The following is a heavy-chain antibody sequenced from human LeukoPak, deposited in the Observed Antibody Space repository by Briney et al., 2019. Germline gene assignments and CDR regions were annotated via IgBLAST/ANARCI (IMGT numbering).Heavy chain of an antibody. J-gene: IGHJ3*01. Sequence: GESLKISCKGSGYTISTSWIAWVRQMPGKGLEWMGIIYLRDSDTRYSPSFQGQVTISADTSTNTAYLQWDSLKASDTAMYYCARRRTRVVVSPTDSFDVWGQGTMVTVSS. CDR2: IYLRDSDT. CDR1: GYTISTSW. D-gene: IGHD2-21*02. CDR3: ARRRTRVVVSPTDSFDV. V-gene: IGHV5-51*01.